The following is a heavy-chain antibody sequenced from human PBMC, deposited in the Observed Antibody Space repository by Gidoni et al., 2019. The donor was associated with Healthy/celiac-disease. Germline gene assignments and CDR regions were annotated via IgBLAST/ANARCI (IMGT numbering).Heavy chain of an antibody. J-gene: IGHJ6*02. CDR3: ARVVPAAIGYYYYGMDV. CDR1: GYTFTSYA. Sequence: QVQLVQSGAEVKKPGASVKVSCKASGYTFTSYAMHWVRQAPGQRLEWMGWINAGNGNTKYSQKFQGRVTITRDTSASTAYMELSSLRSEDTAVYYCARVVPAAIGYYYYGMDVWGQGTTVTVSS. V-gene: IGHV1-3*01. D-gene: IGHD2-2*02. CDR2: INAGNGNT.